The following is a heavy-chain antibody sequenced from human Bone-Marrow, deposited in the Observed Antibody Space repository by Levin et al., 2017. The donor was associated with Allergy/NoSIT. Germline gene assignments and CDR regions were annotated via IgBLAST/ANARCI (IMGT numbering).Heavy chain of an antibody. CDR3: ARQFAY. J-gene: IGHJ4*02. D-gene: IGHD3-10*01. CDR2: ISGSSGTT. CDR1: GFTLSTYD. Sequence: GGSLRLSCAASGFTLSTYDMNWVRQAPGKGLEWVSYISGSSGTTDYADSVKGRFTISRDNAKNSLYLQMNSLRADDTAVYYCARQFAYWGQGALVTVSS. V-gene: IGHV3-48*01.